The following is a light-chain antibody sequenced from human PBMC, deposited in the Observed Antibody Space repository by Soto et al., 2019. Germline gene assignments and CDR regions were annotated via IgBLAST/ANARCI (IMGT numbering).Light chain of an antibody. V-gene: IGKV1-12*01. Sequence: ILVTQSPSSVSASVGDRVTITCRASQPISNWLAWYQQKPGKAPKLLIYAASSLQSGVPSRFSGSGSGTHFTLTISSVQPEDFATYYCQQANSLPPLTFGGGTTVEIK. J-gene: IGKJ4*01. CDR1: QPISNW. CDR2: AAS. CDR3: QQANSLPPLT.